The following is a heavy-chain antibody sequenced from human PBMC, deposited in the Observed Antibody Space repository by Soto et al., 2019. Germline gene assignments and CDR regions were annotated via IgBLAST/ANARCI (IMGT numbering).Heavy chain of an antibody. D-gene: IGHD2-2*02. Sequence: PGASLKISCQGFGYSFTSYWIGWVRQMPGKGLEWMGVIYPGDSNTRYSPSFQGQVTISADKSISTAYLQWSSLEASDTAMYYCARQGYCSNTACYTVDYWGQGTLVTVSS. CDR1: GYSFTSYW. CDR3: ARQGYCSNTACYTVDY. J-gene: IGHJ4*02. CDR2: IYPGDSNT. V-gene: IGHV5-51*01.